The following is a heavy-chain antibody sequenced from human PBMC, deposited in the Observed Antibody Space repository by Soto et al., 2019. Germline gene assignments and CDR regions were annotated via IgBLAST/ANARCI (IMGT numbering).Heavy chain of an antibody. V-gene: IGHV4-30-4*01. J-gene: IGHJ6*02. Sequence: SETLSLTCTVSGGSISSGDYYWSWIRQPPGKGLEWIGYIYYSGSTYYNPSLKSRVTISVDTSKNQFSLKLSSVTAADTAVYYCARGGSVTSTPRYYYYYGMDVWGQGTTVTVSS. CDR2: IYYSGST. CDR3: ARGGSVTSTPRYYYYYGMDV. CDR1: GGSISSGDYY. D-gene: IGHD3-10*01.